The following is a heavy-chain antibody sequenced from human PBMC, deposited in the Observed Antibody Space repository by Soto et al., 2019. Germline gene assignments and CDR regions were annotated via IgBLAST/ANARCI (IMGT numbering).Heavy chain of an antibody. CDR2: ISGSGGST. V-gene: IGHV3-23*01. Sequence: AGGSLRLSCAASGFTFSSYAMSWVRQAPGKGLEWVSAISGSGGSTYYADSVKGRFTISRDNSKNTLYLQMNSLRAEDTAVYYCAKDLYSYWYFDLWGRGTLVTVSS. CDR3: AKDLYSYWYFDL. CDR1: GFTFSSYA. D-gene: IGHD4-4*01. J-gene: IGHJ2*01.